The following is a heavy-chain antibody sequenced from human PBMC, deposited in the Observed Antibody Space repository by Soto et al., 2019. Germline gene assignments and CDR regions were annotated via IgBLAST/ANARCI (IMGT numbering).Heavy chain of an antibody. J-gene: IGHJ3*02. CDR3: AKDRLGGLSDDVDI. D-gene: IGHD3-16*01. CDR2: ISGSGGSP. V-gene: IGHV3-23*01. CDR1: GFTFSSYA. Sequence: EVQLLESGGGLVQPGGSLRLSCAASGFTFSSYAMSWVRQAPGKGLEWVSGVSGISGSGGSPYYADSVKGRFTISRDNSKNTLYRHMNSRRAEDTAVYYCAKDRLGGLSDDVDIWGQGTMGTVSS.